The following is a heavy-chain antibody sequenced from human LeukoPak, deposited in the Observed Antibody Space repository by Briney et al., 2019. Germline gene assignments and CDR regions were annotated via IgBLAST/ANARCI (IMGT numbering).Heavy chain of an antibody. V-gene: IGHV3-53*05. Sequence: GGSLRLSCGVSGITLSNYGMSWVRQAPGKGLEWVSVIYSGGSTYYADSVKGRFTISRDKSKNTVYLQMNSLRFEDTAMYYCARNWFDPWGQGTLVTVSS. J-gene: IGHJ5*02. CDR2: IYSGGST. CDR1: GITLSNYG. CDR3: ARNWFDP.